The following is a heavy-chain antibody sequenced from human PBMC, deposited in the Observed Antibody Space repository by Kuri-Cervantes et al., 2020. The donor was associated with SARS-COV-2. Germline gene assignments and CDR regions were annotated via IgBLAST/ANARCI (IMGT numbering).Heavy chain of an antibody. CDR1: GFTVSSNY. CDR2: IYSCGST. Sequence: GGSLRLSCAASGFTVSSNYMSWVRQAPGKGLEWVSVIYSCGSTYYADSVKGRFTISRDNSKNMLYLQMNSLRAEDTAVYYCARASGYDFWSGYNYYYYYMDVWGKGTTVTVSS. CDR3: ARASGYDFWSGYNYYYYYMDV. J-gene: IGHJ6*03. V-gene: IGHV3-66*03. D-gene: IGHD3-3*01.